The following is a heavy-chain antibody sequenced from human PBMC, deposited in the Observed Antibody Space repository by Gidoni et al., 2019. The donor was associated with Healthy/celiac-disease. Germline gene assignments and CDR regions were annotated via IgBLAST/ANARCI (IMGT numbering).Heavy chain of an antibody. CDR3: ARGEYYDILTGYRGGFDY. Sequence: QLQLQESGPGLVKPSETLSLPCTVSGGSISSRSYYWGWIRQPPGKGLEWIWSIYYSGSTYYNPSLKSRVTISVDTSKNQFSLKLSSVTAADTAVYYCARGEYYDILTGYRGGFDYWGQGTLVTVSS. J-gene: IGHJ4*02. CDR2: IYYSGST. V-gene: IGHV4-39*01. D-gene: IGHD3-9*01. CDR1: GGSISSRSYY.